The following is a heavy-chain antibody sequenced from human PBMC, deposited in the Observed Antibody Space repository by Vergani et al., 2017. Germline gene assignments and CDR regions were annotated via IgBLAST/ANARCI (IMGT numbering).Heavy chain of an antibody. CDR3: ARAAVAGIATAIWFDP. Sequence: QVQLQESGPGLVKPSQTLSLTCTVSGGSISSGSYYWSWIRQPAGKGLEWIGRIYTSGSTNYNPSLKSRATISVDTSKNQFSLKLSSVTAADTAVYYWARAAVAGIATAIWFDPWGQGTLVTVSS. J-gene: IGHJ5*02. V-gene: IGHV4-61*02. CDR1: GGSISSGSYY. CDR2: IYTSGST. D-gene: IGHD6-13*01.